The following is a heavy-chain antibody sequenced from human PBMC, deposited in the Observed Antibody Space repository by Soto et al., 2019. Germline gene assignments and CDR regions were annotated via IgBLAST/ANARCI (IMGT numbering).Heavy chain of an antibody. D-gene: IGHD6-6*01. J-gene: IGHJ4*02. CDR1: AGSISSYY. CDR2: IYNSGNT. V-gene: IGHV4-59*01. Sequence: QVQLQESGPGLVKPSETLSLTCTVSAGSISSYYWNWIRQPPGKGLEWIGYIYNSGNTNYNPSLRSRVTISVATSKTQFSLKLTSVTAAGTAVYYCAAPPRYWGQGTLVTVSS. CDR3: AAPPRY.